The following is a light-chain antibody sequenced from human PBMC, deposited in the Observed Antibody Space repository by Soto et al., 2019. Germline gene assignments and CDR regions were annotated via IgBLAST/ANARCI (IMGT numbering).Light chain of an antibody. CDR2: EGS. J-gene: IGLJ1*01. CDR1: NSDVGSYSL. CDR3: CSYAGGLTSADYV. V-gene: IGLV2-23*01. Sequence: QSVLTQPASVSGSPGQSITISCTGTNSDVGSYSLVSWYQQHPGEAPKLIIYEGSKRPSGVSNRFSGSKSVNTASLTISGLRAEDEADYYCCSYAGGLTSADYVFGTATKVTVL.